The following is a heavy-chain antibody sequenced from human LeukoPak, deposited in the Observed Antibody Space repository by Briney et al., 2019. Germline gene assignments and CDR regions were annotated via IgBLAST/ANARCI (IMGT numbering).Heavy chain of an antibody. CDR1: GFTFSSYA. J-gene: IGHJ4*02. Sequence: PGGSLRLSCAASGFTFSSYAMHWVRQAPGKGLEWVAVISYDGSNKYYADSVKGRFTISRDNSKNTLYLQMNSLRAEDTAVYYCARDLLHYYDSSGYYYWPDYWGQGTLVTVSS. CDR2: ISYDGSNK. CDR3: ARDLLHYYDSSGYYYWPDY. D-gene: IGHD3-22*01. V-gene: IGHV3-30-3*01.